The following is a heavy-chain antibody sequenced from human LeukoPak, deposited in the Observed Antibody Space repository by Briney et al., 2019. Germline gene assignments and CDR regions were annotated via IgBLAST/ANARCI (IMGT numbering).Heavy chain of an antibody. D-gene: IGHD6-13*01. V-gene: IGHV3-48*04. J-gene: IGHJ4*02. CDR3: ARVRSSSWDY. Sequence: PGGSLRLSCAASGFTFSSHWMHWVRQAPGKGLEWVSYISSSSSTIYYADSVKGRFTISRDNAKNSLYLQMNSLRAEDTAVYYCARVRSSSWDYWGQGTLVTVSS. CDR1: GFTFSSHW. CDR2: ISSSSSTI.